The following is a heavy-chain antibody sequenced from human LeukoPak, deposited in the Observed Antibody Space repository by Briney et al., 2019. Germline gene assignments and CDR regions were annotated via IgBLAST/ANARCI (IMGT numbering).Heavy chain of an antibody. CDR2: IKPDGSEE. CDR3: ARNTVAAPGDS. D-gene: IGHD6-13*01. V-gene: IGHV3-7*01. Sequence: PGGSLRLSCAASGFTFGSDWMTWVRQAPGKGLEWVANIKPDGSEENYVGSVKGRFTISRDNAKSSLYLQMTGLRAEDTAMYYCARNTVAAPGDSWGQGTLVTVSS. J-gene: IGHJ4*02. CDR1: GFTFGSDW.